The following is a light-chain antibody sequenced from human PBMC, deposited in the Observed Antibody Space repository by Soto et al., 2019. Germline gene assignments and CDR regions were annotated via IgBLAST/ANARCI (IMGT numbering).Light chain of an antibody. CDR3: QQYNSYSFSP. J-gene: IGKJ1*01. CDR1: QSVSSW. Sequence: DIPMTQSPSTLSASVGDRVTITCRASQSVSSWLAWYQQTPGKAPKLLIYDASTLESGVPSRFSGSGSGTEFTLTISSLQPDDFATYYCQQYNSYSFSPFGQGTKVEIK. CDR2: DAS. V-gene: IGKV1-5*01.